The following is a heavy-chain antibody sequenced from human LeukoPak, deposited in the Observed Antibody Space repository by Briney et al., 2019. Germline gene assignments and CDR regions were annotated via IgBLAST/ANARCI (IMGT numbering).Heavy chain of an antibody. V-gene: IGHV4-39*01. CDR2: IYYGGSI. CDR1: GGSISRSSYY. CDR3: ARHSVRTTLFTRRVGYFQH. Sequence: KPSETLSLTCAVSGGSISRSSYYWAWIRQPPGKGLEWVGTIYYGGSIYGDPSLKSRVTISVDTSKNQFSLKLSSVTAADTAVYYCARHSVRTTLFTRRVGYFQHWGQGTLVTVSS. J-gene: IGHJ1*01. D-gene: IGHD4-17*01.